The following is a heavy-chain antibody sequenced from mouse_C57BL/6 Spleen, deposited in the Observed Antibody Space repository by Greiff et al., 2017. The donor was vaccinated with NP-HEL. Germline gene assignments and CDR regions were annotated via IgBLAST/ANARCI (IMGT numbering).Heavy chain of an antibody. Sequence: EVKVVESGGGLVKPGGSLKLSCAASGFTFSSYAMSWVRQTPEKRLEWVATISDGGSYTYYPDNVKGRFTISRDNAKNNLYLQMSHLKSEDTAMYYCARRPTMVTPWFAYWGQGTLVTVSA. CDR2: ISDGGSYT. D-gene: IGHD2-10*01. V-gene: IGHV5-4*03. CDR1: GFTFSSYA. J-gene: IGHJ3*01. CDR3: ARRPTMVTPWFAY.